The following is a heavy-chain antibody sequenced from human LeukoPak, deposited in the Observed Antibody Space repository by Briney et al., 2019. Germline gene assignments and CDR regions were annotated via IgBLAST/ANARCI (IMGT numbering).Heavy chain of an antibody. V-gene: IGHV3-15*07. Sequence: GGSLRLSCAVSGLKFTDAWMNWVRQAPEKGLEWVGRIKSAGSGGTTDYAAPVKGRFTISRDDSKNTLYLQMKSLKTEDTAVYYCTWDSSSYYLFYSWGPGNLVTVSS. CDR3: TWDSSSYYLFYS. CDR2: IKSAGSGGTT. D-gene: IGHD3-22*01. J-gene: IGHJ4*02. CDR1: GLKFTDAW.